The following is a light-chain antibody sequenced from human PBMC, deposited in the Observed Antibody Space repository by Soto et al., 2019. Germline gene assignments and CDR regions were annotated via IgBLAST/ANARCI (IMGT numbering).Light chain of an antibody. CDR1: QSISSY. Sequence: DIQMTQSPSSLSASVGDRVTITCRASQSISSYLNWYQQKPGKAPKLLIYAASSLQSGVPSRFSGGGSGTDFTLTISSLQAEDVALYYCQQYYDTPRTFGQGTKVDNK. CDR2: AAS. J-gene: IGKJ1*01. CDR3: QQYYDTPRT. V-gene: IGKV1-39*01.